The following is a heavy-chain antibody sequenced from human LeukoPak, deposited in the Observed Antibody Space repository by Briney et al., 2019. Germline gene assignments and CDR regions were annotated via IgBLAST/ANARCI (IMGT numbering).Heavy chain of an antibody. D-gene: IGHD5-24*01. Sequence: SETLSLTCTVSGYSISSGYYWGWIRQPPGKGLEWIGSIYHSGSTYYNPSLNSRVTISVDTSKNQFSLKLSSVTAADTAVYYCARDPYNLEGRVSLGFDYWGQGTLVTVSS. J-gene: IGHJ4*02. V-gene: IGHV4-38-2*02. CDR1: GYSISSGYY. CDR3: ARDPYNLEGRVSLGFDY. CDR2: IYHSGST.